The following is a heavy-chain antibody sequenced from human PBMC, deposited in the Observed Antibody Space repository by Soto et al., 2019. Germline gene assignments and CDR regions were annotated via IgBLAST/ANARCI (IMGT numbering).Heavy chain of an antibody. CDR3: ARSPRSSPYFDY. CDR1: GYTFSNFW. J-gene: IGHJ4*02. CDR2: IYPGDSET. D-gene: IGHD6-13*01. V-gene: IGHV5-51*01. Sequence: PGESLKISFQCSGYTFSNFWIAWVRQLPGKGLEYMGIIYPGDSETRYSPSFHGKVTISADRSIGTAYLQWSSLEASDSAFYFCARSPRSSPYFDYWGQGALVTVSS.